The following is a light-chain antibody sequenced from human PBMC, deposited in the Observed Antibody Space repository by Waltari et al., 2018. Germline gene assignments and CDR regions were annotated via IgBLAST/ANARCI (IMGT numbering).Light chain of an antibody. CDR1: QSVDSTS. CDR2: GAS. CDR3: QQYDSSFT. Sequence: EIVLTQSPGTLSLSPGERATLSCRASQSVDSTSLAWYQQKPGQAPRLLIYGASRRATGIPDRFSGSGSGTDFTLTISRLEPEDFAVYYCQQYDSSFTFGPGTKVEIK. J-gene: IGKJ3*01. V-gene: IGKV3-20*01.